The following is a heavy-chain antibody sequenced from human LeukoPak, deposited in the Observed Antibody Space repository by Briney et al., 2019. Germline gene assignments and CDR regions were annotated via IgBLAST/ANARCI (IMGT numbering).Heavy chain of an antibody. CDR2: IIPIFGTA. Sequence: GSSVKVSCKASGGTFSSYAISWVRQAPGQGLEWMGGIIPIFGTANYAQKFQGRVTITADESTSTANMELSSLRSEDTAMYYCARIDSSSLSTWGQGTLVTVSS. V-gene: IGHV1-69*01. J-gene: IGHJ4*02. CDR3: ARIDSSSLST. CDR1: GGTFSSYA. D-gene: IGHD6-13*01.